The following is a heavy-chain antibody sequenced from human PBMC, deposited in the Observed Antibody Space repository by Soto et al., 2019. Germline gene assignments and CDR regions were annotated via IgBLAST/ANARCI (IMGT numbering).Heavy chain of an antibody. CDR1: GFTFSDHY. CDR3: GRVGDYNFWSGPDY. Sequence: GGSLRLSCGALGFTFSDHYMDWVRQAPGKGLEWVARIRNKANSYTTEYAASVKGRFTISRDDSKNSLFLQMNSLQTEDTAVYYCGRVGDYNFWSGPDYWGQGTLVTVSS. D-gene: IGHD3-3*01. V-gene: IGHV3-72*01. J-gene: IGHJ4*02. CDR2: IRNKANSYTT.